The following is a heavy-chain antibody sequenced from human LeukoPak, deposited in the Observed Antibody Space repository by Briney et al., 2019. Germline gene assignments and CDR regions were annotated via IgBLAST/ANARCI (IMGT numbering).Heavy chain of an antibody. J-gene: IGHJ6*02. V-gene: IGHV1-18*01. D-gene: IGHD3-22*01. CDR1: GYTFTRYG. Sequence: GASVKVSCKASGYTFTRYGISWVRQAPGQGLEWMGWISAYNGNTNYAQKLQGRVTVTTDTSTSTAYMELRSLRSDDAAVYYCARDRGSGYYPYGMDVWGQGTTVTVSS. CDR3: ARDRGSGYYPYGMDV. CDR2: ISAYNGNT.